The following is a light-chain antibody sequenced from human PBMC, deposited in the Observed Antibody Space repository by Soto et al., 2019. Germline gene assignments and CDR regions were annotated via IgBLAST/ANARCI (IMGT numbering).Light chain of an antibody. V-gene: IGKV3-15*01. J-gene: IGKJ1*01. CDR1: QSVSSN. Sequence: EIVMTQSPATLSVSPGERATLSCRASQSVSSNLAWYQQKPGQAPRLLIYGASTRATGIPARFSGSGSGTEVTLPISSLHSEDFAVYYCQQYNNWPPWTFGQGTKVEIK. CDR3: QQYNNWPPWT. CDR2: GAS.